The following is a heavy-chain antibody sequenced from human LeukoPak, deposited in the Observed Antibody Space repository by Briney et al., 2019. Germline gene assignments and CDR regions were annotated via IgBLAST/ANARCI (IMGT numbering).Heavy chain of an antibody. Sequence: SETLSLTCSVSGYSISSGYEWGWIRQPPGKRLEWIGSISQGGNTYDNLSLKSRVTMSVDTARNQFSLKLTSVTAADTAVYYCVRSEIDDYSRYWGRGMLVIVSS. CDR2: ISQGGNT. D-gene: IGHD4-11*01. CDR1: GYSISSGYE. CDR3: VRSEIDDYSRY. V-gene: IGHV4-38-2*02. J-gene: IGHJ4*02.